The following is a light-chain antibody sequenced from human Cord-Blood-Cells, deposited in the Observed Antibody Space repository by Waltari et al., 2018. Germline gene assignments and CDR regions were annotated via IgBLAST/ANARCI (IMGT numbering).Light chain of an antibody. CDR2: GAS. Sequence: EIVMTQSPATLSVSPGERAILSCRASQSVSSNLAWYQQKPGQATRLLIYGASTRATGIPARFSGSGSGTEFTLTISSLQSEDFAVYYCQQYNNWPPFTFGPGTKVDIK. CDR1: QSVSSN. V-gene: IGKV3-15*01. CDR3: QQYNNWPPFT. J-gene: IGKJ3*01.